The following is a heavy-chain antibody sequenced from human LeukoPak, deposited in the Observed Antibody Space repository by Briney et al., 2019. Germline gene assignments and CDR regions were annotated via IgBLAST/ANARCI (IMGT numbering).Heavy chain of an antibody. J-gene: IGHJ4*02. V-gene: IGHV3-21*01. Sequence: GGSLRLSCAASGFTFSSYAMSWVRQAPGKGLEWVSSISSSSSYIYYADSVKGRFTISRDNAKNSLYLQMNSLRAEDTAVYYCARVISVAGYDYWGQGTLVTVSS. D-gene: IGHD6-19*01. CDR1: GFTFSSYA. CDR3: ARVISVAGYDY. CDR2: ISSSSSYI.